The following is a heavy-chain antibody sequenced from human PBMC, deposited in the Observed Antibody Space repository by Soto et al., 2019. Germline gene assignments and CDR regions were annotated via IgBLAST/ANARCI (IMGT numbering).Heavy chain of an antibody. D-gene: IGHD2-15*01. Sequence: QVQLQESGPGLVKPSETLSLTCSVSGGSISSYYWSWLRQPPGKGLDWIGYIHFSGSTNYNPSLKSRVTISIDTSKNQFSLKLNSVTAADTAVYYCAGGGGMVAARVAFDIWGQGSMVTVTS. CDR1: GGSISSYY. V-gene: IGHV4-59*01. CDR2: IHFSGST. CDR3: AGGGGMVAARVAFDI. J-gene: IGHJ3*02.